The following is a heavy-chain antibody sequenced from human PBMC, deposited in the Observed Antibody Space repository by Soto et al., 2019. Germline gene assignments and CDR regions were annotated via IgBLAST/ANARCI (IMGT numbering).Heavy chain of an antibody. CDR1: GDSVSSNSVT. CDR2: TYYRPKWYN. J-gene: IGHJ4*02. V-gene: IGHV6-1*01. D-gene: IGHD1-26*01. CDR3: ARGRYLTGSYDY. Sequence: SPTLSLTCAISGDSVSSNSVTWNWIRQSPSRGLEWLGRTYYRPKWYNDYAVSVKSRITINPDTSKNQFSLQLNSVTPEDTAVYYCARGRYLTGSYDYWGQGTLVTVSS.